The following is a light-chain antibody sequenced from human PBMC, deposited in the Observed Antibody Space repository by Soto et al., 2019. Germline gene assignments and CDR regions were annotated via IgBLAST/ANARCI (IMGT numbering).Light chain of an antibody. V-gene: IGKV3-20*01. CDR2: AAS. Sequence: EIVLTQSPGTLSLSPGERATLSCRASQSVSVNSLAWYQQKGGQAPRLLFYAASTRATGVPDRFSGSGSVTDFALTISRLETEDFAVYYCQQYGGSPFTFGPGIKVDSK. CDR1: QSVSVNS. CDR3: QQYGGSPFT. J-gene: IGKJ3*01.